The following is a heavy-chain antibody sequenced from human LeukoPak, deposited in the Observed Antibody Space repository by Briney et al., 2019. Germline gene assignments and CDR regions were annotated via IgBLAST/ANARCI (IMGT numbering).Heavy chain of an antibody. CDR1: GYTFTSYG. D-gene: IGHD3-10*01. J-gene: IGHJ4*02. V-gene: IGHV1-18*01. CDR3: ARDYGSGSYSSDYFDY. Sequence: ASVKVSCKASGYTFTSYGISWVRQAPGQGLEWMGWISAYNGNTNYAQKLQGRVTMTTDTSTSTAYMELRSLRSDDTAVYHCARDYGSGSYSSDYFDYWGQGTLVTVSS. CDR2: ISAYNGNT.